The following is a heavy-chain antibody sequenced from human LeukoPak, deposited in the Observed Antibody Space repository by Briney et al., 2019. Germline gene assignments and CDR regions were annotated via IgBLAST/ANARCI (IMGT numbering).Heavy chain of an antibody. Sequence: GASVKVSCKASGYTFTSYDINWVRQATGQGLEWMGWINPNSGGTNYAQKFQDRVTMTSDTSTNMAYMELRSLRSDDTAVYYCARDFYGSRPGAFDYWGQGTLITVSS. V-gene: IGHV1-2*02. CDR1: GYTFTSYD. CDR2: INPNSGGT. J-gene: IGHJ4*02. CDR3: ARDFYGSRPGAFDY. D-gene: IGHD3-10*01.